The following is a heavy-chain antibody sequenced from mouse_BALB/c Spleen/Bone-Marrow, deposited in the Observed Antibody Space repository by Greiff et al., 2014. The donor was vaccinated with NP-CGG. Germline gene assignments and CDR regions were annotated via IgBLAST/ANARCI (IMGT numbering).Heavy chain of an antibody. CDR1: GFNIKDTY. Sequence: EVQVVESGAELVKPGASVKLSCTASGFNIKDTYMHWVKQRPEQGLEWIGRIDPANGNTKYDPKFQGKATITADTSSNTAYLQLSSLTSEDTAVYYCAMYYYGSSLFAYWGQGTLVTASA. CDR3: AMYYYGSSLFAY. V-gene: IGHV14-3*02. D-gene: IGHD1-1*01. CDR2: IDPANGNT. J-gene: IGHJ3*01.